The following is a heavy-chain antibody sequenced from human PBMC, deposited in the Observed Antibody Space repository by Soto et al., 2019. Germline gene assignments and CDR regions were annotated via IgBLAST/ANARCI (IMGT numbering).Heavy chain of an antibody. CDR2: ISAYNGNT. V-gene: IGHV1-18*01. Sequence: ASVKVSCKASGYTFTCYGMSWVRQAPGQGLEWMGWISAYNGNTNYAQKLQGRVTMTTDTSTSTAYMELRSLRSDDTAVYYCARDLKVVNDAFDIWGQGTMVTVSS. J-gene: IGHJ3*02. D-gene: IGHD2-15*01. CDR1: GYTFTCYG. CDR3: ARDLKVVNDAFDI.